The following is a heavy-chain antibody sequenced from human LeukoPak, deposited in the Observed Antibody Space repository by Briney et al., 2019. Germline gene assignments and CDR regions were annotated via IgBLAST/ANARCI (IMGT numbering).Heavy chain of an antibody. J-gene: IGHJ5*02. D-gene: IGHD2-2*01. CDR1: GFTFSSYA. V-gene: IGHV3-23*01. Sequence: PGGSLRLSCAASGFTFSSYAMSWVRQAPGKGLDWVSAISGSGGSTYYADSVKGRLAISRDSSKNTLYLQINSLRAEDTAVYYCAKEGVPGRGLSWFDPWGQGTLVTVSS. CDR2: ISGSGGST. CDR3: AKEGVPGRGLSWFDP.